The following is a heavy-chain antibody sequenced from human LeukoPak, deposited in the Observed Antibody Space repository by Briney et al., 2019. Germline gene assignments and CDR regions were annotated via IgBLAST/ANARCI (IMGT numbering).Heavy chain of an antibody. D-gene: IGHD2-15*01. Sequence: GESLKISCKGSGYSFISYWIGWVRQMPDKGLEWMGIIYPGNSDIRYSPSFQGQVTISVDKSINTAYLQWTSLKASDTAIYYCTTGRFCSGGSCSSSFDFWGQGTLLTVPS. V-gene: IGHV5-51*01. CDR3: TTGRFCSGGSCSSSFDF. CDR1: GYSFISYW. J-gene: IGHJ4*02. CDR2: IYPGNSDI.